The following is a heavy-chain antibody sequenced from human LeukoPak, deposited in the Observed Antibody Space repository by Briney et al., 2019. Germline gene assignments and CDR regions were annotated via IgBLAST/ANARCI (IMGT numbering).Heavy chain of an antibody. Sequence: PSQTLSLTCTVSGGSISSGGYYWSWIRQHPGKGLEWIGYIYYSGSTHYNPSLKSRVTISVDTSKNQFSLKLSSVTAADTAVYYCARLWFGEPSLDCWGQGTLVTVSS. CDR2: IYYSGST. CDR1: GGSISSGGYY. D-gene: IGHD3-10*01. CDR3: ARLWFGEPSLDC. J-gene: IGHJ4*02. V-gene: IGHV4-31*03.